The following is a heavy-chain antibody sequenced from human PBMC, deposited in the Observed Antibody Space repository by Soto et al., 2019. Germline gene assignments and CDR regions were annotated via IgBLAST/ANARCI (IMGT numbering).Heavy chain of an antibody. J-gene: IGHJ4*02. D-gene: IGHD3-10*01. V-gene: IGHV1-8*01. CDR1: GNTFTSYD. CDR2: INPNSGNI. CDR3: ARGRASGSYYLLDY. Sequence: AAVKVSCKASGNTFTSYDINWVRQATGHGLEWMGWINPNSGNIGYAQKFQGRVTMTRDTAIRTAYMEVSRLRSDDTAVYYCARGRASGSYYLLDYWGQGTSVTVSS.